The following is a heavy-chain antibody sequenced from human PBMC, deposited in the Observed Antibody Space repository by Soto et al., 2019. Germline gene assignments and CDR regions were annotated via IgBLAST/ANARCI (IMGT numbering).Heavy chain of an antibody. CDR3: ARVEGFFPAFDY. Sequence: QVQLVQSGADVKKPGTSMKVSCKASGYSFTGYDINGVRQVPGQGLEWMGWMNPNSGNTGYAQKFQGRVTMTRNTSIATAYMELSNLRPDDTAVYYCARVEGFFPAFDYWGQGNLVTVSS. CDR2: MNPNSGNT. J-gene: IGHJ4*02. V-gene: IGHV1-8*01. CDR1: GYSFTGYD.